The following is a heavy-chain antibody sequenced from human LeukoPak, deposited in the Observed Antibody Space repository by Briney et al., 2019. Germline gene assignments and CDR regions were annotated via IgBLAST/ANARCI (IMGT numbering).Heavy chain of an antibody. CDR3: ARDIGGWAFDI. CDR2: IIPSFGTA. CDR1: VCTFSSYA. V-gene: IGHV1-69*13. D-gene: IGHD6-19*01. J-gene: IGHJ3*02. Sequence: SVKVSRKASVCTFSSYAISGVRQAPAQGLEWMGGIIPSFGTANYAQKFQRRVTITADESASTAYMELSSLRSEDTAVYYCARDIGGWAFDIWGQGTLVTVSS.